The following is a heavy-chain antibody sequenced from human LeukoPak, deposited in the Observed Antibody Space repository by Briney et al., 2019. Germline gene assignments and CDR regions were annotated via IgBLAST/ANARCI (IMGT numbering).Heavy chain of an antibody. CDR2: IYYSGST. CDR1: GGSISSYY. D-gene: IGHD5/OR15-5a*01. CDR3: ASLRRKKANHFDY. Sequence: SETLSLTCTVSGGSISSYYWSWIRQPPGKGLEWIGYIYYSGSTNYNPSLKSRVTISVDTSKNQFSLKLSSVTAADTAVYYCASLRRKKANHFDYWGQGTLVTVSS. V-gene: IGHV4-59*12. J-gene: IGHJ4*02.